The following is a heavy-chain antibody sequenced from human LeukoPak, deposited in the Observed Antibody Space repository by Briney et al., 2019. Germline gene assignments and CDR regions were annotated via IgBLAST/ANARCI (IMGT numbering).Heavy chain of an antibody. J-gene: IGHJ5*02. CDR3: ARDRIQLWSNWFDP. CDR2: IIPIFGTA. D-gene: IGHD5-18*01. V-gene: IGHV1-69*05. Sequence: GASVKVSCKASGGTFSSYAISWVRQAPGQGLEWMGRIIPIFGTANYAQKFQGRVTITTDESTSTAYMEVSSLRSEDTAVYYCARDRIQLWSNWFDPWGQGTLVTVSS. CDR1: GGTFSSYA.